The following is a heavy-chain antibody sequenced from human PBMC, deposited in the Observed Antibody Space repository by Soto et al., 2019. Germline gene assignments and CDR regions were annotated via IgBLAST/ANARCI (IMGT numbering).Heavy chain of an antibody. CDR3: GRVDCRSGRCYRFDY. V-gene: IGHV1-46*01. D-gene: IGHD2-15*01. CDR2: INPNDGTT. CDR1: GYTFSNYY. J-gene: IGHJ4*02. Sequence: ASVKVSCKASGYTFSNYYMQWVRQAPGQGLEWMGIINPNDGTTSYALKFRGRVTMSRDTPTSTVYMELSSLRSEDTAVYYCGRVDCRSGRCYRFDYWGQGTLVTVSS.